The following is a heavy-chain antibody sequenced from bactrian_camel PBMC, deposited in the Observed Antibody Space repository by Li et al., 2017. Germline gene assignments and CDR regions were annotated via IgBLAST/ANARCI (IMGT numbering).Heavy chain of an antibody. CDR3: ARGSQGPDCSGGYCHHYNY. D-gene: IGHD2*01. CDR2: IDTGGRNT. V-gene: IGHV3S31*01. Sequence: VQLVESGGGLVQPGGSLRLFCATSGFTFYSYAISWVRQATGKGLEWVSSIDTGGRNTFYADSVKDRFTISRDNAKNTLYLQLDSLKTEDTAIYYCARGSQGPDCSGGYCHHYNYWGQGTQVTVS. J-gene: IGHJ4*01. CDR1: GFTFYSYA.